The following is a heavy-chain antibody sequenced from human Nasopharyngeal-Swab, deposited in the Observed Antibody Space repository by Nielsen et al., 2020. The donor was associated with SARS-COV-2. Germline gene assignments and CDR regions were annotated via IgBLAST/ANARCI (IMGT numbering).Heavy chain of an antibody. CDR3: ARHVPNGHYFDAFDM. CDR2: ISSSSSTS. J-gene: IGHJ3*02. D-gene: IGHD2-8*01. CDR1: AFTISSNG. Sequence: GESLKISCAASAFTISSNGMHWVRQAPGKGLEWVAYISSSSSTSYYADSVKGRFTISRDNPKNSLHLQMNSLRDEDTAVYYCARHVPNGHYFDAFDMWGQGTLVTVSS. V-gene: IGHV3-48*02.